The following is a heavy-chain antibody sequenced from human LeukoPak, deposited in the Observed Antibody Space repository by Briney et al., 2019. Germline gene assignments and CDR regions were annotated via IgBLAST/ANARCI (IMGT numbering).Heavy chain of an antibody. CDR2: ISGSGSNT. V-gene: IGHV3-23*01. J-gene: IGHJ4*02. Sequence: PGGSLRLSCAASGLTFSSYAMSWVRQAPGKGLEWVSAISGSGSNTYYADSVKGRFTISRDNSKNTLYLQMNSQRAEDTAVYYCAKVRIVGATTGFDYWGQGTLVTVSS. CDR3: AKVRIVGATTGFDY. D-gene: IGHD1-26*01. CDR1: GLTFSSYA.